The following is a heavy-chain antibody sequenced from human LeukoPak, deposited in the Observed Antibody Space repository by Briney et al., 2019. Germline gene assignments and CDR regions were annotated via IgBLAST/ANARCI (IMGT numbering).Heavy chain of an antibody. CDR3: ARRNLDAFDI. CDR1: GFTFSSYG. Sequence: PGRSLRLSCAASGFTFSSYGMHWVRQAPGKGLERVAVIWYDGSIKYYADSVKGRLTISRDNSQNTLYLQMNSLRAEDTAVYYCARRNLDAFDIWGQGTMVTVSS. D-gene: IGHD1-14*01. J-gene: IGHJ3*02. CDR2: IWYDGSIK. V-gene: IGHV3-33*01.